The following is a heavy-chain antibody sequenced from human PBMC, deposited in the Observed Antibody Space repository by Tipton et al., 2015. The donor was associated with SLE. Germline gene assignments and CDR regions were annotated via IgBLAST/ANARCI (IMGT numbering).Heavy chain of an antibody. CDR1: GGFFSSYG. V-gene: IGHV1-69*06. CDR2: IIPLFDTL. CDR3: ARLAAGGAFDI. J-gene: IGHJ3*02. D-gene: IGHD6-13*01. Sequence: QSGAEVKKPGSSVKVSCEASGGFFSSYGISWVRQAPGQGLEWMGGIIPLFDTLNYAQRFHDRVTITADKSTSTAYMELSSLTSEDTAVYYCARLAAGGAFDIWGQGTMVTVSS.